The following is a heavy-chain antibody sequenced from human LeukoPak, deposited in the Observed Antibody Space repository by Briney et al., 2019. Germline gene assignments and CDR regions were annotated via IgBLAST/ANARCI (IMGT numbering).Heavy chain of an antibody. CDR2: INQDASEI. J-gene: IGHJ4*02. Sequence: GGSLRLSCAASGFTFSTYWMNWYRQAPGKGLEWVGNINQDASEINYVDSVRGRFTISRHNAKNSLHLKMNSLRAEDTAVYYCATDRDNSDWQKRFDSWGQGTLVTVSS. CDR3: ATDRDNSDWQKRFDS. CDR1: GFTFSTYW. V-gene: IGHV3-7*01. D-gene: IGHD2-21*02.